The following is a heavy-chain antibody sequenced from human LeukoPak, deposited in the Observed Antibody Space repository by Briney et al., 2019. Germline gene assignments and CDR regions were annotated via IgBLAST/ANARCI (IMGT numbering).Heavy chain of an antibody. Sequence: GGSLRLSCAASGFTFSSYDTRWVRQAPGKGLEWVSGISGSGGSTYYADSAKGRFTISRDNSKNTLYLQMNSLRAEDTAVYYCAKDRSLTIRLYGSGSSASNWFDAWGQGTLVTVSS. D-gene: IGHD3-10*01. CDR1: GFTFSSYD. V-gene: IGHV3-23*01. CDR3: AKDRSLTIRLYGSGSSASNWFDA. CDR2: ISGSGGST. J-gene: IGHJ5*02.